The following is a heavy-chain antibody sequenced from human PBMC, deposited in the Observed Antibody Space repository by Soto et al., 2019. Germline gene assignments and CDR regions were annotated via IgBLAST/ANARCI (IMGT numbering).Heavy chain of an antibody. Sequence: QVQLQESGPGLVKASETLSLTCTVSGGSVRSGSYYWSWIRQPPGKGLEWIGYIYYSGSTNYNPSLKSRVTISVDSSKNQFSLILSSVTAADTAVYYWARGEDSSGWYRFDYWGQGTLLTVSS. D-gene: IGHD6-19*01. V-gene: IGHV4-61*01. CDR3: ARGEDSSGWYRFDY. CDR2: IYYSGST. CDR1: GGSVRSGSYY. J-gene: IGHJ4*02.